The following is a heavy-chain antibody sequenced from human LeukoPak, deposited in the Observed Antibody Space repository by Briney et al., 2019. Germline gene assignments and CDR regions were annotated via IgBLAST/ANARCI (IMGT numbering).Heavy chain of an antibody. V-gene: IGHV4-39*01. CDR3: ARRHVTMPLVDY. D-gene: IGHD4/OR15-4a*01. Sequence: SETLSLTCTVSGASISSSTYYWGWIRQPPGKGLEWIGSIFYSGTTYYNPSLKGRLSISVDTSKNQFSLELTFVTAADTAIYYCARRHVTMPLVDYWGQGILVTVSS. CDR1: GASISSSTYY. J-gene: IGHJ4*02. CDR2: IFYSGTT.